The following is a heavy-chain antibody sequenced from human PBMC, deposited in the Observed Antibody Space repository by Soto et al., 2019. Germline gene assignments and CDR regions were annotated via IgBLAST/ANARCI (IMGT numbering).Heavy chain of an antibody. CDR3: ATPSLYGTDAFDI. D-gene: IGHD2-2*01. V-gene: IGHV1-24*01. CDR1: GYTLTELS. J-gene: IGHJ3*02. CDR2: FDPEDGET. Sequence: GASVKVSCKVSGYTLTELSMHWVRQAPGKGLEWMGGFDPEDGETIYARKFQGRVTMTEDTSTDTAYMELSSLRSEDTAVYYCATPSLYGTDAFDIWGQGTMVTVSS.